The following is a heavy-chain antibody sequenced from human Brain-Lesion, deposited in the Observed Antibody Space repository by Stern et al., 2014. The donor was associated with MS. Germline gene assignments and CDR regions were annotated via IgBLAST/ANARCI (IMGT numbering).Heavy chain of an antibody. Sequence: VQLVESGPGLVKPSQTLSLSCTVSGGSISSGGYYWLWIRPPAGKGLEWIGRLFNSGSTNYNPSLKSRVPISIDTSKNQFSLRLNSMTAADTAVYYCARGRVVPGFQYYATDVWGQGTTVIVSS. J-gene: IGHJ6*02. CDR1: GGSISSGGYY. D-gene: IGHD2-2*01. CDR2: LFNSGST. CDR3: ARGRVVPGFQYYATDV. V-gene: IGHV4-61*02.